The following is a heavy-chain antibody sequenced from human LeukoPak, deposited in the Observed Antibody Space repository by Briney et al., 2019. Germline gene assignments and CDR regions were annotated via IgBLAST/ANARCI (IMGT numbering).Heavy chain of an antibody. D-gene: IGHD1-26*01. CDR1: GGTFSSYA. CDR3: AKIVGASNGYFAY. J-gene: IGHJ4*02. V-gene: IGHV1-46*01. CDR2: INPSIATT. Sequence: ASVKVSCKASGGTFSSYAISWVRQAPGQGLEWMGIINPSIATTSYAQKFQGRITMTRDTSTSTVYMELISLRSEDTAVYYCAKIVGASNGYFAYWGQGTLVTVYS.